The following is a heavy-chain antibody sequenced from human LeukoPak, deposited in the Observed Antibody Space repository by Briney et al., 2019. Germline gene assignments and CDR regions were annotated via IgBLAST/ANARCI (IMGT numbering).Heavy chain of an antibody. J-gene: IGHJ6*02. V-gene: IGHV1-69*13. CDR1: GGTFSSYA. CDR2: IIPIFGTA. Sequence: SVTVSCTASGGTFSSYAISWVRQAPGQGLEWMGGIIPIFGTANYAQKFQGRVTITADESTSTAYMELSSLRSEDTAVYYCARLPLRSIAVGYYGMDVWGQGTTVTVSS. CDR3: ARLPLRSIAVGYYGMDV. D-gene: IGHD6-6*01.